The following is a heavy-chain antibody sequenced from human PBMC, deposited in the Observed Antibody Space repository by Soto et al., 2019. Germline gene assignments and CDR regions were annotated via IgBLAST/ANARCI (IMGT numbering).Heavy chain of an antibody. CDR1: GGTFSRYS. CDR3: AREDRDRETGLVPAAIDGMDV. J-gene: IGHJ6*02. CDR2: VIPIFGIA. Sequence: QVQLVQCGAEVKKPGSSVKVSCKASGGTFSRYSITWVRQAPGHGLEWIGRVIPIFGIASYAQKFQGRVTITADEHTSTAYMELSSLRSDDTAVYYCAREDRDRETGLVPAAIDGMDVWGQGTTVTVSS. V-gene: IGHV1-69*08. D-gene: IGHD2-2*01.